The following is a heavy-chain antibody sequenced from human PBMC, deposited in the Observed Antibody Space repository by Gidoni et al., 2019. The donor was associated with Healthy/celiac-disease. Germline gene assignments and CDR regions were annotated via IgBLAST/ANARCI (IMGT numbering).Heavy chain of an antibody. CDR3: AKSPFYYDSSGYYPVYYYYGMDV. D-gene: IGHD3-22*01. V-gene: IGHV3-30*18. CDR1: GFTFSSYG. Sequence: QVQLVESGGGVVQPGRSLRLSCAASGFTFSSYGMHWVRTAPGKGLELVAVISYDGSNKYYADSVKGRFTISRDNSKNTLYLQMNSLRAEDTAVYYCAKSPFYYDSSGYYPVYYYYGMDVWGQGTTVTVSS. J-gene: IGHJ6*02. CDR2: ISYDGSNK.